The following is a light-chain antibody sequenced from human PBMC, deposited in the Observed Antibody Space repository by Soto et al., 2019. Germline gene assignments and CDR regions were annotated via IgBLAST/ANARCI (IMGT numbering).Light chain of an antibody. CDR3: QQYKEWPPRT. CDR1: QNINSN. J-gene: IGKJ4*01. V-gene: IGKV3D-15*01. Sequence: EILMTQSPLTLSVSPGEGATLSCRASQNINSNLAWYQQRPGQAPRVLIYGASSRASGIPDRFSGSGCGTDFTLTINRLEPDDVAVYYCQQYKEWPPRTFGGGPRVESK. CDR2: GAS.